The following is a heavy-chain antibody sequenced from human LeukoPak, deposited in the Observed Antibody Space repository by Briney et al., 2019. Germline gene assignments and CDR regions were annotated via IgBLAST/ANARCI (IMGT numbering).Heavy chain of an antibody. CDR2: IYYSGST. CDR1: GGSISSSSYY. D-gene: IGHD4-23*01. V-gene: IGHV4-39*01. J-gene: IGHJ6*03. CDR3: ARPVGGTSYYYYYMDV. Sequence: PSETLSLTCTVSGGSISSSSYYWGWIRQPPGKGLEWIGSIYYSGSTYYNPSLKSRVTISVDTSKNQFSLKLSSVTAADTAVYYCARPVGGTSYYYYYMDVWSKGTTVTVSS.